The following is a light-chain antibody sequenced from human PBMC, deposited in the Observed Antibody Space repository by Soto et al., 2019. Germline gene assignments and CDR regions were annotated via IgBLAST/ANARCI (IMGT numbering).Light chain of an antibody. J-gene: IGKJ3*01. CDR2: GAS. CDR3: QEANTFPFT. V-gene: IGKV1-12*02. CDR1: QGVSRW. Sequence: DIHLPQSPPSVSASVGDGVTITCRASQGVSRWLAWYQQKPGRAPKLLIYGASSLQSGVPSRFSGSGSGTDFTLTIRSLQHEDFASYYCQEANTFPFTFGPGTKVDVQ.